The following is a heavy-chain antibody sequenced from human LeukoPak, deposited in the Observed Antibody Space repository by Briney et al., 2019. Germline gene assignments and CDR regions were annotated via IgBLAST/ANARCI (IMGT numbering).Heavy chain of an antibody. Sequence: SETLSLTCTVSGGSISSSSYYWGWIRQPPGKGLEWIGSIYYSATTYYNPSLKSRVSISVDTSKNQFSLKLSSVTAADTAVYYCARDSGYSYGRDHDAFDIWGQGTMVTVSS. J-gene: IGHJ3*02. V-gene: IGHV4-39*02. D-gene: IGHD5-18*01. CDR1: GGSISSSSYY. CDR3: ARDSGYSYGRDHDAFDI. CDR2: IYYSATT.